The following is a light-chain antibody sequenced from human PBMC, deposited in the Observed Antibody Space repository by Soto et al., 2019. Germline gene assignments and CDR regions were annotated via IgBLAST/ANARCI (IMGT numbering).Light chain of an antibody. Sequence: QSALPQPASVSGSPGQSITISCTGTSSDVGGYNYVSWYQQHPGKAPKLMIYDVSNRPSGVSNRFSGSKSGNTASLTISGLQAEDEADYYCSSYTSTLRYVFGTGTKVTVL. J-gene: IGLJ1*01. V-gene: IGLV2-14*01. CDR2: DVS. CDR3: SSYTSTLRYV. CDR1: SSDVGGYNY.